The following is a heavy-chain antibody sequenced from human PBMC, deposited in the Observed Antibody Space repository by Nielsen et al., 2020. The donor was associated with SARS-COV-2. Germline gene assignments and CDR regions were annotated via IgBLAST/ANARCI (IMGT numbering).Heavy chain of an antibody. CDR3: AKDNIFRSTVTFFDY. CDR2: ISGSGGST. Sequence: GSLRLSCAASGFTFGSYAMSWVRQAPGKGLEWVSAISGSGGSTYYADSVKGRFTISRDNSKNTLYLQMNSLRAEDTAVYYCAKDNIFRSTVTFFDYWGQGTLVTVSS. J-gene: IGHJ4*02. D-gene: IGHD4-17*01. V-gene: IGHV3-23*01. CDR1: GFTFGSYA.